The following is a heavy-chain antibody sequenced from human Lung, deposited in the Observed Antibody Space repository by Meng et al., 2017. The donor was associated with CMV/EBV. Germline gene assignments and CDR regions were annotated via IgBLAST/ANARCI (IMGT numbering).Heavy chain of an antibody. V-gene: IGHV3-53*01. CDR3: APQAPPGITYKDYFYYCMDV. J-gene: IGHJ6*02. Sequence: GESLKISCAVSGFIVSSKHMTWVRQTPGKGLEWVSIIYAGGSASYADSVKGRFTISRDNSKSTLYLQMDSLRDKDTAVYYCAPQAPPGITYKDYFYYCMDVWGQGXTVTVSS. CDR1: GFIVSSKH. CDR2: IYAGGSA. D-gene: IGHD1-1*01.